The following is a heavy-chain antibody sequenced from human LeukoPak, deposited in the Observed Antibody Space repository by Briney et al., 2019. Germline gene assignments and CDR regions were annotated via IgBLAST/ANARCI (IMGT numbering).Heavy chain of an antibody. CDR3: TRAARRDYVWGSFRPPFDY. V-gene: IGHV3-49*04. Sequence: PGGSLRLSCKPSGFTFGDYAMSWVRLAPGKGLEWMGFIRSRTYGGTTEYAASVKGRFTISRDDSKSIAYLQMNSQKTEDTAVYYCTRAARRDYVWGSFRPPFDYWGQGTLVTVYS. J-gene: IGHJ4*02. CDR2: IRSRTYGGTT. D-gene: IGHD3-16*02. CDR1: GFTFGDYA.